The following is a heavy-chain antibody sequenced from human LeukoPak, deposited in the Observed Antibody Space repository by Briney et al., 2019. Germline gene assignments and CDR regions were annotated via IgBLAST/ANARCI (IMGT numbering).Heavy chain of an antibody. CDR2: IHWNGGST. V-gene: IGHV3-20*04. Sequence: GGSLRLSCAASGFAFDDYGMSWVRQAPGKGLEWVSGIHWNGGSTGYADSVEGRFTISRDNAKNSLYLQMNSLRAEDTAVYYCARDLGIAVAFNFGAFDIWGQGTMVTVSS. CDR1: GFAFDDYG. J-gene: IGHJ3*02. CDR3: ARDLGIAVAFNFGAFDI. D-gene: IGHD6-19*01.